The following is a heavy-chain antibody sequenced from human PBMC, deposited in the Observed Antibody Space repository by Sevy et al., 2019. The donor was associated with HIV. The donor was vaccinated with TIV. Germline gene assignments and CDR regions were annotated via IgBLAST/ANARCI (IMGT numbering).Heavy chain of an antibody. J-gene: IGHJ3*02. CDR3: ARDLDSSIRSAFDI. CDR2: ISSSSSTI. V-gene: IGHV3-48*01. Sequence: GGSLRLSCAASGFTFSSYSMNWVRQAPGKGLEWVSYISSSSSTIYYADSVKGRFTISRDNAKNSLYLQMNSLRAEDTAVYYCARDLDSSIRSAFDIWGQGTMVTVSS. D-gene: IGHD6-13*01. CDR1: GFTFSSYS.